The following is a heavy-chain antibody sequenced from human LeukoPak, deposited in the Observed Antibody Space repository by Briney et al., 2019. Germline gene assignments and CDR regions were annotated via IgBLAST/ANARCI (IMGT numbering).Heavy chain of an antibody. J-gene: IGHJ4*02. CDR3: ASGTTGTTGFNY. D-gene: IGHD1-7*01. CDR1: GFTFSSYS. Sequence: GGSLRLSCAASGFTFSSYSMNWVRQAPGKGLEWVSSISSSSSYIYYADSMKGRFTISRDNAKNSLNLQMSSLRAEDTAVYYCASGTTGTTGFNYWGQGTLVTVSS. V-gene: IGHV3-21*01. CDR2: ISSSSSYI.